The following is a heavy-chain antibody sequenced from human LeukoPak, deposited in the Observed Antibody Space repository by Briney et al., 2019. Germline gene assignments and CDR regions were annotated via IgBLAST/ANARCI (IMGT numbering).Heavy chain of an antibody. V-gene: IGHV3-49*04. CDR2: IKTKPFGGTS. J-gene: IGHJ3*01. CDR1: TITIGDYP. Sequence: GGSLRLSCTSATITIGDYPLSWVRQAPGRGLEWITFIKTKPFGGTSEYAASVKGRFSFSRDDSKNIAYLQMNNLNTEDTAVYYCTRHQSPYLDAFDLWGQGTMVTVAS. D-gene: IGHD2-2*01. CDR3: TRHQSPYLDAFDL.